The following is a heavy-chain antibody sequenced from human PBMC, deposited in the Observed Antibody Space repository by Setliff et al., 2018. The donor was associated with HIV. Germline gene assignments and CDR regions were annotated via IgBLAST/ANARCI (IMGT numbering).Heavy chain of an antibody. CDR1: GGSFSGYY. J-gene: IGHJ6*03. Sequence: PSETLSLTCAVYGGSFSGYYWSWVRQPPGKGLEWIGETNHSGRNNCSPSLKSRVTISVDTSKNQFSLKLRSVTAADTAVYYCARGVIVVPAALDYYYYMEVWGKGTTVTVSS. D-gene: IGHD2-2*01. CDR2: TNHSGRN. CDR3: ARGVIVVPAALDYYYYMEV. V-gene: IGHV4-34*01.